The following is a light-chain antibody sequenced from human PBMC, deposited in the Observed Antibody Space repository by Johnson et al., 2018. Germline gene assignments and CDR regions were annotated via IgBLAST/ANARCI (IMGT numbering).Light chain of an antibody. CDR2: ENN. V-gene: IGLV1-51*02. J-gene: IGLJ1*01. Sequence: QSVLTQPPSVSAAPGQKVTISCSGSSSNIGNNYVSWYQQLPGTAPKLLIYENNKRPSGIPDRFSGSKSGTSATLAITGLQTGAEADYYCGTLDSSLSAGNVFGTGTKVTVL. CDR3: GTLDSSLSAGNV. CDR1: SSNIGNNY.